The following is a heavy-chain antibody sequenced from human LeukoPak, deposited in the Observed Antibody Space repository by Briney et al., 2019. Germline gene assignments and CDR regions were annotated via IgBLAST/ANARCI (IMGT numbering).Heavy chain of an antibody. J-gene: IGHJ4*02. CDR1: GGSISSSTYY. CDR3: AKIRTTGTPGDS. D-gene: IGHD1-1*01. V-gene: IGHV4-39*07. Sequence: SETLSLTCTVSGGSISSSTYYWGWIRQSPGKGLEWIGSIYNTGSTHFNPSLKSRVTLSVDTSKNQFSLDLRSTTAADTAVYFCAKIRTTGTPGDSWGQGILVIVSS. CDR2: IYNTGST.